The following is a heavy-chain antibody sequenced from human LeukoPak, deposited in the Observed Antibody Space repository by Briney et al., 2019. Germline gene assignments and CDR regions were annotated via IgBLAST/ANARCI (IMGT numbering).Heavy chain of an antibody. V-gene: IGHV3-9*01. CDR3: AKDLYGGNSYYYYGMDV. Sequence: PGGSLRLSCAASGFTFDDYAMHWVRQAPGKGLEWVSGISWNSGSIGYADSVKGRLTISRDNAKNSLYLQMNSLRAEDTALYYCAKDLYGGNSYYYYGMDVWGQGTTVTVSS. CDR2: ISWNSGSI. CDR1: GFTFDDYA. D-gene: IGHD4-23*01. J-gene: IGHJ6*02.